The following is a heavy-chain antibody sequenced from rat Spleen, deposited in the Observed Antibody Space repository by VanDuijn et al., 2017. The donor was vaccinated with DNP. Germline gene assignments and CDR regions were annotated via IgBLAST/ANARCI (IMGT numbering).Heavy chain of an antibody. J-gene: IGHJ4*01. D-gene: IGHD1-4*01. V-gene: IGHV2-32*01. CDR3: ALAGRGTMDA. Sequence: QVQLKESGPGLVQPSQTLSLACTVSGFSLTSNAVHWVRQPSGKGLEWMGVMWADGVIEYKPALKSRRTISRDTSKSQLFLKMNHRQTEDTAMYFCALAGRGTMDAWGQGTSVTVSS. CDR1: GFSLTSNA. CDR2: MWADGVI.